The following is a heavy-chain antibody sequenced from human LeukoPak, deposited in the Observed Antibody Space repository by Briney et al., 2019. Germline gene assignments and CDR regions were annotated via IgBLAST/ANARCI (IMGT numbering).Heavy chain of an antibody. D-gene: IGHD5-12*01. Sequence: SETLSLTCTVSGGSISSSSYYWGWIRQPPGKGLEWIGSIYYSGSTYYNPSLKSRVTISVDTSKNQFSLKLSSVTAADTAVYYCARQTEWLRLLSLDYWGQGTLVTVSS. CDR2: IYYSGST. J-gene: IGHJ4*02. CDR1: GGSISSSSYY. V-gene: IGHV4-39*01. CDR3: ARQTEWLRLLSLDY.